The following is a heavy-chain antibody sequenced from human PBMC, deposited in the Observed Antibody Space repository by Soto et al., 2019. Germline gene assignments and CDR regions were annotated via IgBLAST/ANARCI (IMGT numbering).Heavy chain of an antibody. J-gene: IGHJ4*02. CDR2: IIPIFGTA. D-gene: IGHD2-2*01. CDR3: ATWRSSHWFDY. V-gene: IGHV1-69*13. Sequence: SVKVSCKASGGTFSSYAISWVRQAPGQGLEWMGGIIPIFGTANYAQKFQGRVTITADESTSTAYMELSSLKASDTALYYCATWRSSHWFDYWGQGTLVTVSS. CDR1: GGTFSSYA.